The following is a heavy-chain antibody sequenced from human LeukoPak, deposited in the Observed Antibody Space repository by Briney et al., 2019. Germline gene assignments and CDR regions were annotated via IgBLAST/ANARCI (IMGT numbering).Heavy chain of an antibody. CDR3: ARQGWSNWFDP. CDR1: GGSISSGGYS. J-gene: IGHJ5*02. D-gene: IGHD2-15*01. CDR2: IYHSGST. Sequence: SETLSLTCAVSGGSISSGGYSWSWIRQPPGKGLEWIGYIYHSGSTNYNPSLKSRVTISVDTSKNQFSLKLSSVTAADTAVYYCARQGWSNWFDPWGQGTLVTVSS. V-gene: IGHV4-30-2*01.